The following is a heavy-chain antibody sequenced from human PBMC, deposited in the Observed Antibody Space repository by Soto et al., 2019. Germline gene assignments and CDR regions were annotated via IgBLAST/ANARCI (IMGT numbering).Heavy chain of an antibody. CDR2: INHSGST. Sequence: QVQLQQWGAGLLKPSETLSLTCAVYGRSFSGYYWSWIRQPPGKGLEWIGEINHSGSTNYNPSLKSRVTISVDTSKNQFSLKLSSVTAADTAVYYCARGRGVVVPAAIEYWGQGTLVTVSS. D-gene: IGHD2-2*01. J-gene: IGHJ4*02. CDR1: GRSFSGYY. V-gene: IGHV4-34*01. CDR3: ARGRGVVVPAAIEY.